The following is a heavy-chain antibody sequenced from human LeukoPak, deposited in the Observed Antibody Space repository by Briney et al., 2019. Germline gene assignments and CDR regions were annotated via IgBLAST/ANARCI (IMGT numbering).Heavy chain of an antibody. J-gene: IGHJ4*02. CDR3: ARERDTIFGVVQGSFDY. Sequence: SVKVSCKASGGTFSSYAISWVRQAPGQGLEWMGGIIPIFGTANYAQKFQGRVTITADESTNTAYMELSSLRSEDTAVYYCARERDTIFGVVQGSFDYWGQGTLVTVSS. CDR1: GGTFSSYA. CDR2: IIPIFGTA. V-gene: IGHV1-69*13. D-gene: IGHD3-3*01.